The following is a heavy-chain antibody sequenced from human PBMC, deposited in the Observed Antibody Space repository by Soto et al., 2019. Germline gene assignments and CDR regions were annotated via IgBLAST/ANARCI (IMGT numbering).Heavy chain of an antibody. D-gene: IGHD5-12*01. J-gene: IGHJ5*02. Sequence: ASVKVSCKASGYTFTGYYMHWMRQAPGQGLEWMGWINPNSGGTNYAQKFQGWVTMTRDTSISTAYMELSRLRSDDAAVYYCARSRGYSGYDYGNWFDPWGQGTLVTVSS. CDR1: GYTFTGYY. V-gene: IGHV1-2*04. CDR2: INPNSGGT. CDR3: ARSRGYSGYDYGNWFDP.